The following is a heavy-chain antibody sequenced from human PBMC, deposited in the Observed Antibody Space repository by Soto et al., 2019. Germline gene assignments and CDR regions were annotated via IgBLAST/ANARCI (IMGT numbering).Heavy chain of an antibody. CDR2: ISAYNGNT. J-gene: IGHJ4*02. CDR3: ATALEYCTNGACYEFDY. V-gene: IGHV1-18*01. D-gene: IGHD2-8*01. CDR1: GYTFTSYG. Sequence: ASVKVSCKASGYTFTSYGISWVRQAPGQGLEWMGWISAYNGNTNYAQKLQGRVTMTTDTSTSTAYMELRSLRSDDTAVYYCATALEYCTNGACYEFDYWGQGTLVTVSS.